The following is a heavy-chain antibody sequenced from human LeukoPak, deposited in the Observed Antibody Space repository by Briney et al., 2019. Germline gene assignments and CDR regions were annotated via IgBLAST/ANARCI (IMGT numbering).Heavy chain of an antibody. CDR3: AKSRFYYDSTFDY. V-gene: IGHV3-23*01. CDR1: GFTFSSYA. D-gene: IGHD3-22*01. J-gene: IGHJ4*02. Sequence: GGSLRLSCAASGFTFSSYAMSWVRQAPGKGLEWVSAISGSGGSTYYEDSVKGRFTITRDNSKNTLYLQMNSLRAEDTAVYYCAKSRFYYDSTFDYWGQGTLVTVSS. CDR2: ISGSGGST.